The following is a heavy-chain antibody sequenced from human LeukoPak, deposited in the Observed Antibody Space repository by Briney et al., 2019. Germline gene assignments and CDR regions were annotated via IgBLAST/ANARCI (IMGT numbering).Heavy chain of an antibody. D-gene: IGHD3-9*01. CDR3: AKDQRDGTGYYVGLDY. CDR1: GFTFDDYA. CDR2: ISWNSGSI. V-gene: IGHV3-9*01. Sequence: PGRSLRLSCAASGFTFDDYAMHWVRQAPGKGLEWVSGISWNSGSIGYADSVKGRFTISRDNAKNSLYLQMNSLRAEDTALYYCAKDQRDGTGYYVGLDYWGQGTLVTVSS. J-gene: IGHJ4*02.